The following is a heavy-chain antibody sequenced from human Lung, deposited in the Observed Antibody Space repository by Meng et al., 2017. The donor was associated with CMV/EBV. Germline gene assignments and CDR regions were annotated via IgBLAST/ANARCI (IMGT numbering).Heavy chain of an antibody. J-gene: IGHJ4*02. CDR1: GYCFTSYW. CDR3: ARLVASTVSHFDY. D-gene: IGHD4-17*01. V-gene: IGHV5-51*01. Sequence: KGYGYCFTSYWIGWVRQMPGKGLEWMGIIYPGDSDTRYSPSFQGQVTISADKSISTAYLQWSSLKASDTAMYYCARLVASTVSHFDYWGQGTLVTVSS. CDR2: IYPGDSDT.